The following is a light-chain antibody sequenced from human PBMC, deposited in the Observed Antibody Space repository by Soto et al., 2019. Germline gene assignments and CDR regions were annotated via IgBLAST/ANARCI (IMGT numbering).Light chain of an antibody. CDR1: QYINTR. J-gene: IGKJ4*01. CDR3: QRYNNWPLT. CDR2: QTS. V-gene: IGKV3D-15*01. Sequence: EIVLTQSPATPSSFQGDRVTLSCRASQYINTRLAWYQHRPGQAPRLLIYQTSIRAAGIPARFSGSRSGTEFTLTINSLQSEDFAVYYCQRYNNWPLTFGGGTKVDIK.